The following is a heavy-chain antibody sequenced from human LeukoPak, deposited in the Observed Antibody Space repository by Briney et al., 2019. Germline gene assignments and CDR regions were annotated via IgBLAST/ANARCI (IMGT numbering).Heavy chain of an antibody. J-gene: IGHJ5*02. D-gene: IGHD2-8*01. CDR1: GGSTSSHY. CDR3: ARGMTAFDP. V-gene: IGHV4-4*07. CDR2: IYIDGSS. Sequence: KSSETLSLTCTVSGGSTSSHYWSWIRQPAGKGLEWIGRIYIDGSSNYNPSLKSRVAMSVDTSKNQFSLKLTSVTAADTAMYYCARGMTAFDPWGQGTLVTVSS.